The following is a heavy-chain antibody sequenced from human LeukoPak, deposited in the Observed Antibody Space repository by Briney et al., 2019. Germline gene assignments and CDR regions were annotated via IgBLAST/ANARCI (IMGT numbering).Heavy chain of an antibody. CDR1: GGSISTYF. J-gene: IGHJ5*02. CDR3: ARAGYCTSASCYPRGWFDP. CDR2: IYNRDNT. V-gene: IGHV4-59*08. D-gene: IGHD2-2*01. Sequence: SSETLSLTCTVSGGSISTYFWSWIRQPPGKGLEWIGYIYNRDNTNYNPSLKSRVTISVDTSTNQFSLKMSSVTAADTAVYYCARAGYCTSASCYPRGWFDPWGQGTLVTVSS.